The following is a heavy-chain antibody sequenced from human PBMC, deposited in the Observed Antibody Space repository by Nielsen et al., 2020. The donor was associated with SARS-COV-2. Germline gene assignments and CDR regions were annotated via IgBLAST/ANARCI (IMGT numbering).Heavy chain of an antibody. V-gene: IGHV3-74*01. Sequence: GGSLRLSCAASGFTFSSYWMHWVRQAPGKGLVWVSRINSDGSSTSYADSVKGRFTISRDNAKNTLYLQMNSLRAEDTAIYYCARDQYGDYALGYYYGMDVWGQGTTVTVSS. CDR3: ARDQYGDYALGYYYGMDV. CDR1: GFTFSSYW. CDR2: INSDGSST. J-gene: IGHJ6*02. D-gene: IGHD4-17*01.